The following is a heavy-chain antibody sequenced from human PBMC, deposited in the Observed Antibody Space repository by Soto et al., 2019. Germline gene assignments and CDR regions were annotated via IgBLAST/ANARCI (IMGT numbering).Heavy chain of an antibody. CDR2: ISSSGSTT. V-gene: IGHV3-48*03. CDR1: GFTFYTYE. D-gene: IGHD3-10*01. Sequence: LRLSCAASGFTFYTYEMNWVRQAPGKGLEWVSYISSSGSTTYYADSVKGRFTISRDNAKHSLYLQMNSLRAEDTAIYYCATRSGGGGAFDFCSQGTMVTVSS. J-gene: IGHJ3*01. CDR3: ATRSGGGGAFDF.